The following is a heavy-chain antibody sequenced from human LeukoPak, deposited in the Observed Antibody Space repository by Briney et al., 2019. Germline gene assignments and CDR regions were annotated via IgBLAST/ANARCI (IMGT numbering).Heavy chain of an antibody. D-gene: IGHD2-2*01. CDR1: GYTFTGYY. J-gene: IGHJ5*02. Sequence: ASVKVSCKASGYTFTGYYMHWVRQAPGQGLEWMGRINPNSGGTNYAQKFQGRVTMTRDTSISTAYMELSRLRSDDTAVYYCARVPAAANWCDPWGQGTLVTVSS. V-gene: IGHV1-2*06. CDR3: ARVPAAANWCDP. CDR2: INPNSGGT.